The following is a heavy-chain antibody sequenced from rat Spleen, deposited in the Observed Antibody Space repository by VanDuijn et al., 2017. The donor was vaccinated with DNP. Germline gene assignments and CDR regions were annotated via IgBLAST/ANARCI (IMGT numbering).Heavy chain of an antibody. CDR3: ARGGRSYFDY. CDR2: INYDGRST. Sequence: EVQLVESGGDLVQPGRSLILSCAASGFTFSDYAMAWVRQAPKKGLEWVATINYDGRSTYYGDSVKGRFTISRDNAKNTLYLQMNSLRSEDTATYYCARGGRSYFDYWGQGVMVTVSS. CDR1: GFTFSDYA. D-gene: IGHD1-11*01. J-gene: IGHJ2*01. V-gene: IGHV5-17*01.